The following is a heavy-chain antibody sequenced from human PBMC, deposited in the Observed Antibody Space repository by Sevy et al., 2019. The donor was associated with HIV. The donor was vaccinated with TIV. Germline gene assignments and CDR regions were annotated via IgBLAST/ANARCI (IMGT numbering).Heavy chain of an antibody. V-gene: IGHV3-23*01. D-gene: IGHD2-2*01. J-gene: IGHJ3*02. Sequence: GGSLRLSCAASGFTFSSYAMSWVRQAPGKGLEWVSAISGSGGSTYYADSVKGRFTISRDNSKNTLYLQMNSLRAEDTAVYYCAKDCSSTNFHGDAFDIWGQGTMVTVSS. CDR3: AKDCSSTNFHGDAFDI. CDR1: GFTFSSYA. CDR2: ISGSGGST.